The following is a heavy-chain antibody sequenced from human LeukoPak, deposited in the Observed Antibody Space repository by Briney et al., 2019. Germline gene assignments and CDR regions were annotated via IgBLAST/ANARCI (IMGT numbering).Heavy chain of an antibody. D-gene: IGHD2/OR15-2a*01. Sequence: KPGGSLRLSCAASGFSFMNAWMIWVRQAPGKGLEWVGRIKSNADGGTPDYAAPARGRFTISRDDSKNTLYLQMNSLKTEDTAVYYCTTCYHEYSPYWGRGTLVTVSS. CDR2: IKSNADGGTP. CDR1: GFSFMNAW. V-gene: IGHV3-15*01. J-gene: IGHJ4*02. CDR3: TTCYHEYSPY.